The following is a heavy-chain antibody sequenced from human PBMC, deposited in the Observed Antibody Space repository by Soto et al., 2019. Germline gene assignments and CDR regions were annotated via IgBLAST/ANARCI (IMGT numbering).Heavy chain of an antibody. V-gene: IGHV1-24*01. J-gene: IGHJ4*02. CDR3: ATDPIVVVPAARAPFGY. CDR2: FDPEDGET. Sequence: ASVKGSCTVSGYTLTELSMHWVRQAPGKGLEWMGGFDPEDGETIYAQKFQGRVTMTEDTSTDTAYMELSSLRSEDTAVYYCATDPIVVVPAARAPFGYCGQGTLVTVSS. D-gene: IGHD2-2*01. CDR1: GYTLTELS.